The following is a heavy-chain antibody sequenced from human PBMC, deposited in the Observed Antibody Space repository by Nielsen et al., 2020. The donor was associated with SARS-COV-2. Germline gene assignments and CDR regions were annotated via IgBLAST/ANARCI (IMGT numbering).Heavy chain of an antibody. Sequence: GESLKISCAASGFTFSSYGMHWVRKAPGKGLEWVAVISYDGSNKYYADSVKGRFTISRDNSKNTLYLQMNSLRAEDTAVYYCAKDSRRYFDSGFVDYWCQGTLVTVSS. CDR2: ISYDGSNK. V-gene: IGHV3-30*18. D-gene: IGHD3-9*01. CDR3: AKDSRRYFDSGFVDY. J-gene: IGHJ4*02. CDR1: GFTFSSYG.